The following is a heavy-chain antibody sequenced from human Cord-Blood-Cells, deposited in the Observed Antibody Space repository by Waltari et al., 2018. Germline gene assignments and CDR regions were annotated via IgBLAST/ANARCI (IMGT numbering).Heavy chain of an antibody. CDR1: GGSISSSSYY. V-gene: IGHV4-39*01. CDR3: ARQAYDFWSGYLNYFDY. Sequence: QLQLQESGPGLVKPSETLSLTCTVSGGSISSSSYYWGWIRQPPGKGLEWIGSIYYSGSTSYNPSLKSRVTISVDTSKNQFSLKLSSVTAADTAVYYCARQAYDFWSGYLNYFDYWGQGTLVTVSS. D-gene: IGHD3-3*01. J-gene: IGHJ4*02. CDR2: IYYSGST.